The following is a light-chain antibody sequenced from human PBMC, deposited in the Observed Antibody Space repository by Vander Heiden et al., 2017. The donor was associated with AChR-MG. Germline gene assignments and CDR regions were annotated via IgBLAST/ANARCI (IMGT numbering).Light chain of an antibody. Sequence: SSELTQDPAVSVALGQTVRITCQGDSLRIYYASWYRQKPGHAPILVIFDNSIRPSGIPDRFSGSRSGNTASLTITGAQAEDEADYYCKSRDSSGNHYVFGTGTRVTVL. J-gene: IGLJ1*01. CDR2: DNS. CDR1: SLRIYY. V-gene: IGLV3-19*01. CDR3: KSRDSSGNHYV.